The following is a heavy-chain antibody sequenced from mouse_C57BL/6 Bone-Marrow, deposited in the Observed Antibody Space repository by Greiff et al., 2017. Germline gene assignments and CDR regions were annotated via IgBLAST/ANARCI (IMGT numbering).Heavy chain of an antibody. V-gene: IGHV5-9-1*02. CDR3: TRTTKRWYFDV. J-gene: IGHJ1*03. CDR2: ISSGGDYI. Sequence: EVKLVESGEGLVKPGGSLKLSCAASGFTFSSYAMSWVRQTPGKRLEWVAYISSGGDYIYYADTLKGRCTISRDNARNTLYLQMSSLKSEDTAMYYCTRTTKRWYFDVWGTGTTVTVSS. CDR1: GFTFSSYA. D-gene: IGHD2-1*01.